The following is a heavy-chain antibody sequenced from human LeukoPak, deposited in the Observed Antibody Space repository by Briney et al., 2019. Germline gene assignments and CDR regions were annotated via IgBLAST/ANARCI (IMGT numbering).Heavy chain of an antibody. J-gene: IGHJ6*03. CDR2: IIPILGIA. D-gene: IGHD3-22*01. CDR1: GGTYSSYT. CDR3: ARDRVGPYYYDSSGWDYYYYMDV. Sequence: SVKVSCKASGGTYSSYTISWVRQAPGQGLEWMGRIIPILGIANYAQKFQGRVTITADKSTSTAYMELCSLRSEDTAVYYCARDRVGPYYYDSSGWDYYYYMDVWGKGTTVTVSS. V-gene: IGHV1-69*04.